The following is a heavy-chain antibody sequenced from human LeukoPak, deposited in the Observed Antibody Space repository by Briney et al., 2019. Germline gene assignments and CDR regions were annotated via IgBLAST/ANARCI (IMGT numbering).Heavy chain of an antibody. D-gene: IGHD3-3*01. J-gene: IGHJ6*02. CDR1: GFTFRNYY. CDR2: ISLDGNNE. V-gene: IGHV3-30-3*01. CDR3: AKDQGRFGGMDV. Sequence: PGRSLRLSCAASGFTFRNYYMHWVRQAPGKGLEWVAVISLDGNNEYYADSVKGRFSLSRDNSKNTLYLQMNSLRAEDTAVYYCAKDQGRFGGMDVWGQGTTVTVSS.